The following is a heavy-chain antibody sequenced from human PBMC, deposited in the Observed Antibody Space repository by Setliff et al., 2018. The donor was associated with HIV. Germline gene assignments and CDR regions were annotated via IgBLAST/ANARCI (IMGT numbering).Heavy chain of an antibody. CDR1: GGSIDNYY. CDR3: VRHLLDYNFWSGYPPLDY. CDR2: IYYTGRT. V-gene: IGHV4-59*08. J-gene: IGHJ4*02. Sequence: SETLSLTCSVSGGSIDNYYWSWIRQSPGKELEWIGHIYYTGRTNYNPSLQSRVNMPVDTSKNQLSLNLTSVTAADTAIYYCVRHLLDYNFWSGYPPLDYWGQRTLVTVSS. D-gene: IGHD3-3*01.